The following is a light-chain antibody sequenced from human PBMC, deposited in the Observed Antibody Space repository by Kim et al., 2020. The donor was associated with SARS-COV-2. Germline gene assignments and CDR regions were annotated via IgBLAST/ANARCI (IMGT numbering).Light chain of an antibody. CDR1: SSDVGGYNY. J-gene: IGLJ1*01. Sequence: QSALTQPRSVPGSPGQSVTISCTGTSSDVGGYNYVSWYQQHPGKAPKLMIYDVSKRPSGVPDRFSGSKSGNTASLTISGLQAEDEADYYCSSYAGSYVFGTGTKVTVL. CDR2: DVS. CDR3: SSYAGSYV. V-gene: IGLV2-11*01.